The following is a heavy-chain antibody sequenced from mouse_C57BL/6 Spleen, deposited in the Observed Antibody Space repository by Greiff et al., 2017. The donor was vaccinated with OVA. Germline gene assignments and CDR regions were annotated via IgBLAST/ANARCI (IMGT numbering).Heavy chain of an antibody. CDR1: GYTFTDYN. CDR3: ARDDYDGGYFDD. D-gene: IGHD2-4*01. J-gene: IGHJ2*01. V-gene: IGHV1-18*01. CDR2: INPNTGGT. Sequence: EVKLMESGPELVQPGASVKIPCKASGYTFTDYNMDWVKQSHGKSLEWIGDINPNTGGTIYNQKFKGKATLTVDKSSSTAYMELRSLTSEDTAVYYCARDDYDGGYFDDWGKGTTLTVAS.